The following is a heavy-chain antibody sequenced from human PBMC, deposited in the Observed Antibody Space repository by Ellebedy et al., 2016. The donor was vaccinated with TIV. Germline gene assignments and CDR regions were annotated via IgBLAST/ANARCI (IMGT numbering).Heavy chain of an antibody. V-gene: IGHV4-61*01. D-gene: IGHD5-18*01. J-gene: IGHJ4*02. Sequence: SETLSLTXSVSGGSVNSGSHYWTWIRQPPGKGLEWIGYIYFSESTKYNPSLESRVTISLDRARNQFSLILTSVTAADTAVYYCARDQETAMDRFDYWGQGTLVTVSS. CDR3: ARDQETAMDRFDY. CDR1: GGSVNSGSHY. CDR2: IYFSEST.